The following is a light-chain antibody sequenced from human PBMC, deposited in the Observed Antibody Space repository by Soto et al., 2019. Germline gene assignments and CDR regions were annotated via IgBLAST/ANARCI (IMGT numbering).Light chain of an antibody. J-gene: IGKJ5*01. Sequence: EIVLTQSPATLSLSPGERATLSCRASESISTYLGWYQQKPGQAPRPLIYDASNRATGIPARFSGSGSGTDFPLTSSSLDPEYAAVYFCQQRSSGVTFGQGTRLEIK. CDR1: ESISTY. CDR3: QQRSSGVT. V-gene: IGKV3-11*01. CDR2: DAS.